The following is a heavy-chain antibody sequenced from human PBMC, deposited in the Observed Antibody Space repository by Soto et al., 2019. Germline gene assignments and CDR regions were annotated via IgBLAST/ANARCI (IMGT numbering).Heavy chain of an antibody. D-gene: IGHD6-19*01. CDR2: ISATDGGT. J-gene: IGHJ4*02. V-gene: IGHV3-23*01. CDR1: GFTFSTYA. Sequence: EVQLLESGGGLVQPGGSLRLSCAASGFTFSTYAMSWVRQAPGKGLEWVSTISATDGGTYYADSVKGRFTISRDNSKNTLYLQMNSPRAEDTAVYYCANGASSGWPAFDYWGQGTLGTVSS. CDR3: ANGASSGWPAFDY.